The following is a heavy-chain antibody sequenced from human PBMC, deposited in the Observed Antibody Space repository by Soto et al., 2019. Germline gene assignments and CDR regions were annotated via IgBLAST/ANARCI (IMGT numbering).Heavy chain of an antibody. J-gene: IGHJ4*01. CDR2: IKSKIDGGTT. Sequence: GGSLRLCCAASGFTFTTAWINGVRQAPGKGLEWVGRIKSKIDGGTTDFAAPVKGRFAISRDDSRNMVYFQMNSLEIEDTAVYYCTTDSHFTMKLVRFDYWGLGTLVTVSS. V-gene: IGHV3-15*07. CDR3: TTDSHFTMKLVRFDY. CDR1: GFTFTTAW. D-gene: IGHD3-22*01.